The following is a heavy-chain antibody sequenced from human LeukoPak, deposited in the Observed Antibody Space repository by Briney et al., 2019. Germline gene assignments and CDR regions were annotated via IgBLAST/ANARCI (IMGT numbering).Heavy chain of an antibody. CDR1: GFTFSNFW. V-gene: IGHV3-74*01. CDR2: INSDGSDT. Sequence: PGVSLRLSCAASGFTFSNFWMHWVRQAPGKGLVGVSRINSDGSDTRYADSVKGRFTISRDNAKNTVYLQMNSLRADDTAVYYCVRGGYGETSVTWWGQGTLVTASS. CDR3: VRGGYGETSVTW. D-gene: IGHD4-17*01. J-gene: IGHJ4*02.